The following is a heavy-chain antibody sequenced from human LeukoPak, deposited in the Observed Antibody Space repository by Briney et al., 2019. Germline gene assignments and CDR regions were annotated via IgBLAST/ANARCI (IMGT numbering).Heavy chain of an antibody. CDR2: ISSSSSYI. D-gene: IGHD3-16*01. CDR3: ARGHDYVWRGFDY. CDR1: GFTFSSYS. J-gene: IGHJ4*02. Sequence: GGALGPSLSAPGFTFSSYSLNLVRQAPGKGPEWVSYISSSSSYIYYADSVKGRFAISRDNAKNSLYLQMNSLRAEDTAVYYCARGHDYVWRGFDYWGQGALVTVSS. V-gene: IGHV3-21*05.